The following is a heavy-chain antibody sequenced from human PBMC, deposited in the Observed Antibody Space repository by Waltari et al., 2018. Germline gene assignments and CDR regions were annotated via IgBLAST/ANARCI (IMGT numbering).Heavy chain of an antibody. J-gene: IGHJ4*02. Sequence: QIQLVQSGAEVKRPGDSVMVSCKTSGYNFGDYSISWLRQAPGQGLEWRGWISGLSEDAHNRPRLQGRIILTKDTSTNTAYMEMRSLTSDDTAVYYCVRDERRAAAGTEGYFDYWGQGTLVTVS. D-gene: IGHD1-1*01. CDR1: GYNFGDYS. V-gene: IGHV1-18*01. CDR3: VRDERRAAAGTEGYFDY. CDR2: ISGLSEDA.